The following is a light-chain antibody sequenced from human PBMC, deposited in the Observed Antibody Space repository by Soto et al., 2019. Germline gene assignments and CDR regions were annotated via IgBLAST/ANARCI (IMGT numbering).Light chain of an antibody. V-gene: IGLV2-11*01. CDR2: DVS. CDR3: CSHAGSYTYV. CDR1: SSDVGGYNY. Sequence: QSALTQPRSVSGSPGQTVTISCTGTSSDVGGYNYVSWYQQHPGKAPKLMIYDVSKRPSGVPDRVSGSKSGNTASLTISGLQAEDESDYYCCSHAGSYTYVFGIGTKVTVL. J-gene: IGLJ1*01.